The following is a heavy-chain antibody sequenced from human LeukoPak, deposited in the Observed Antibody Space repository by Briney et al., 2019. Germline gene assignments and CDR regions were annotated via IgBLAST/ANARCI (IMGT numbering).Heavy chain of an antibody. V-gene: IGHV1-69*05. CDR1: GGTFSSYA. J-gene: IGHJ6*03. Sequence: SVKVSCKASGGTFSSYAISWVRQAPGQGLEWMGRIIPIFGTANYAQKFQGRVTITTDESTSTAYVELSSLRSEDTAVYYCASNYGSGSYVYYYMDVWGKGTTVTVSS. CDR3: ASNYGSGSYVYYYMDV. CDR2: IIPIFGTA. D-gene: IGHD3-10*01.